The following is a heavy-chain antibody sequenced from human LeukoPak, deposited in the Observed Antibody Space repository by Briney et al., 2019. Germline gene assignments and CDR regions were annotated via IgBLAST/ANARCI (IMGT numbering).Heavy chain of an antibody. D-gene: IGHD3-3*01. CDR1: GFIFTNYF. CDR2: IKHDGSEK. Sequence: PGGSLRLSCAASGFIFTNYFMSWVRQAPGKGLEWVASIKHDGSEKYYVDSVRGRFTISRDNTMNSLYLQMSSLRAEETAVYYCATDRGWRTSGYYLYYFEYWGQGTLVTVSS. J-gene: IGHJ4*02. CDR3: ATDRGWRTSGYYLYYFEY. V-gene: IGHV3-7*01.